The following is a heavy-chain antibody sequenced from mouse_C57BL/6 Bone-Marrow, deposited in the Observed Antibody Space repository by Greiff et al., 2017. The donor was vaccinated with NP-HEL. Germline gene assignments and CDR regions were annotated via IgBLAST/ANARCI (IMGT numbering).Heavy chain of an antibody. CDR2: IRSKSNNYAT. CDR3: VRRGSSDYYAMDN. Sequence: DVKLQESGGGLVQPKGSLKLSCAASGFSFNTYAMNWVRQAPGKGWEWVARIRSKSNNYATYYADSVKDRFTIYRDDSESMLYLQMNNLKTEDTAMYCCVRRGSSDYYAMDNWGQGTSVTVSS. D-gene: IGHD3-2*02. J-gene: IGHJ4*01. V-gene: IGHV10-1*01. CDR1: GFSFNTYA.